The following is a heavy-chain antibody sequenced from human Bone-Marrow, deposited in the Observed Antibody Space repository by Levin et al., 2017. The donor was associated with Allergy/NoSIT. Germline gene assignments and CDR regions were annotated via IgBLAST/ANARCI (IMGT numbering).Heavy chain of an antibody. Sequence: GGSLRLSCADSRFTFNTYAMSWVRQAPGKGLEWVSAISGSSGRIHYADSVKGRFTISRDNSQNTLYLQMNSLRDEDTAVYYCASFAAGSLYYGLDVWGQGTTVTVSS. CDR3: ASFAAGSLYYGLDV. D-gene: IGHD6-13*01. CDR1: RFTFNTYA. CDR2: ISGSSGRI. J-gene: IGHJ6*02. V-gene: IGHV3-23*01.